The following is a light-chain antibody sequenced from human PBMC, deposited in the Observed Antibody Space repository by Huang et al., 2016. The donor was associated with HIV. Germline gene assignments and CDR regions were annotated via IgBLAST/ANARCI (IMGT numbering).Light chain of an antibody. CDR1: QSLLHSYGYNY. J-gene: IGKJ5*01. CDR3: MQALQTPIT. V-gene: IGKV2-28*01. Sequence: DIVMTQSPLSLPVTPGESAAISCMSSQSLLHSYGYNYLGWYVQKPGQSPQLLSYLGSNRASGVPDRFSGSGSGTDFTLKISRVEAEDVGVYFCMQALQTPITFGQGTRLEIK. CDR2: LGS.